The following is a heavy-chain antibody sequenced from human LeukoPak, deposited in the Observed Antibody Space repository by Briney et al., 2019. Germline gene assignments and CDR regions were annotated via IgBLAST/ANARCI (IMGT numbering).Heavy chain of an antibody. V-gene: IGHV3-23*01. J-gene: IGHJ4*02. D-gene: IGHD2-21*02. CDR2: ISGGDGGT. CDR3: AKDLGVVTRVDY. Sequence: GGSLRLSCAASGFTFKNYAMSWVRQAPGKGLEWVSAISGGDGGTYYADSVKARFTISRDNSKNTLYPQMNRLRGEDTAVYHCAKDLGVVTRVDYWGQGTLVTVSS. CDR1: GFTFKNYA.